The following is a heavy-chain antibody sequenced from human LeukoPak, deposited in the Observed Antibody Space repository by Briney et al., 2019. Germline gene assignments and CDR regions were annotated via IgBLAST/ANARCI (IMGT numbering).Heavy chain of an antibody. Sequence: GGSLRLFCAASGFTFSSYDMHWVRQATGKGLEWVSAIGTAGDTYYPGSVKGRFTISRENAKNSLYLQMNSLRAGDTAVYYCARGIAAAGREPDAFDIWGQGTMVTVSS. CDR1: GFTFSSYD. J-gene: IGHJ3*02. CDR2: IGTAGDT. D-gene: IGHD6-13*01. V-gene: IGHV3-13*04. CDR3: ARGIAAAGREPDAFDI.